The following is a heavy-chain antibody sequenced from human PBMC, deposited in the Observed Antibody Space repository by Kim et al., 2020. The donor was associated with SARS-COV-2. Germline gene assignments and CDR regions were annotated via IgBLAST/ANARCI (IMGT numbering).Heavy chain of an antibody. CDR3: ATGRGEAHSSGWYD. D-gene: IGHD6-19*01. V-gene: IGHV1-24*01. CDR2: FDPEDGET. CDR1: GYTLTELS. Sequence: ASVKVSCKVSGYTLTELSMHWVRQAPGKGLEWMGGFDPEDGETIYAQKFQGRVTMTEDTSTDTAYMELSSLRSEDTAVYYCATGRGEAHSSGWYDWGQGTLVTVSS. J-gene: IGHJ4*02.